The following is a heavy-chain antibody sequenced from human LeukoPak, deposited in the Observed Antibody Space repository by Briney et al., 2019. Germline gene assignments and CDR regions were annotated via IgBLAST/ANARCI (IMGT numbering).Heavy chain of an antibody. J-gene: IGHJ4*02. Sequence: PGGSLRLSCAASGFTFDDYAMHWVRQAPGKGLEWVSGISWNSGSIGYADSVKGRFAISRDNAKNSLYLQMNSLRAEDTALYYCAKGEHPAIGFLDYWGQGTLVTVSS. CDR3: AKGEHPAIGFLDY. D-gene: IGHD1/OR15-1a*01. V-gene: IGHV3-9*01. CDR2: ISWNSGSI. CDR1: GFTFDDYA.